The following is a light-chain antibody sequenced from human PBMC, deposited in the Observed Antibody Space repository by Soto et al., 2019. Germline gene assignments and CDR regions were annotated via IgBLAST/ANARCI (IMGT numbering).Light chain of an antibody. V-gene: IGLV2-14*03. Sequence: QSVLTQPASVSGFPGQSITISCTGTNSDIGAYHYVSWYQRHPGKAPNLMIYDVSNRPSGISDRFSGSKSGNTASLTISGLQAEDEGDYYCSSYTTSRTVVLGGGTKVTVL. CDR2: DVS. CDR1: NSDIGAYHY. CDR3: SSYTTSRTVV. J-gene: IGLJ2*01.